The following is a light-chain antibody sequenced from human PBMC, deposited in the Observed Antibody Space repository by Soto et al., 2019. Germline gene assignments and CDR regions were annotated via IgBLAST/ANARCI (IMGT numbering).Light chain of an antibody. CDR2: EVS. CDR1: XXDVGGYKY. Sequence: QSITISCTGTXXDVGGYKYVSWYQQHPGKAPKLIIHEVSSRPSGVSSRFSGSKSGNTASLTISGLQAEDEADYYCSSYTSSATLVFGVGTKVTVL. CDR3: SSYTSSATLV. V-gene: IGLV2-14*01. J-gene: IGLJ2*01.